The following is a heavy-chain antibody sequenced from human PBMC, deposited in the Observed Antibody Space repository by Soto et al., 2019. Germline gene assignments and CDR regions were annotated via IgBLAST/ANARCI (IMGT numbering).Heavy chain of an antibody. Sequence: PGGSLRLSCTASGFTSGDYAMSWFRQAPGKGLEWVGFVRSKVYGGTTEYAASVKGRFTISRDDSKSIAYLQMNSLKTEDTAVYYCTRGYCSGGSCPHWYYFDCWGRGTLVTVSS. CDR3: TRGYCSGGSCPHWYYFDC. V-gene: IGHV3-49*03. CDR1: GFTSGDYA. CDR2: VRSKVYGGTT. D-gene: IGHD2-15*01. J-gene: IGHJ4*02.